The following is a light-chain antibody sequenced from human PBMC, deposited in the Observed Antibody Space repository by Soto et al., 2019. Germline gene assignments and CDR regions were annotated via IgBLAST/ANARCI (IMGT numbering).Light chain of an antibody. CDR2: GAS. J-gene: IGKJ1*01. CDR3: QQYGNSPSWT. CDR1: QSVSSNY. Sequence: EIVLTQSPGTLSLSPGEIATLSFSASQSVSSNYLAWFQQKPGQAPRLLIYGASSRATGIPDRFSASGSGTDFTLTISRLEPEDFAFYYCQQYGNSPSWTFGQGTKVDIK. V-gene: IGKV3-20*01.